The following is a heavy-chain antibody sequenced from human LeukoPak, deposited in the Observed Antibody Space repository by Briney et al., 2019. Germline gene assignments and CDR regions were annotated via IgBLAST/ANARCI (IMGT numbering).Heavy chain of an antibody. CDR3: ARGWFPDY. D-gene: IGHD3-10*01. CDR2: INHSGST. CDR1: GGSFSGYY. V-gene: IGHV4-34*01. Sequence: SETLSLTCAVYGGSFSGYYWSWIRQPPGKGLEWIGEINHSGSTNYNPSLKSRVTISVDTSKNQVSLKLSSVTAADTALYYCARGWFPDYWGQGTLVTVSS. J-gene: IGHJ4*02.